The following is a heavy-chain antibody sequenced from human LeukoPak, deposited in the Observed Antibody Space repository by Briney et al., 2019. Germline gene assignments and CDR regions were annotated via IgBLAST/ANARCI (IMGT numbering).Heavy chain of an antibody. D-gene: IGHD2-8*01. CDR3: ARGGPLGDTNRFDF. J-gene: IGHJ4*02. CDR1: GFDFGAYA. Sequence: PGGSLRLSCAASGFDFGAYAMHWVRQAPGKGPALVALLAYDGTNEYYIDSVKGRFTISRDNSKNTVYLQMNRLRLDDTSVYYRARGGPLGDTNRFDFWGQGTLVTVSS. V-gene: IGHV3-30*04. CDR2: LAYDGTNE.